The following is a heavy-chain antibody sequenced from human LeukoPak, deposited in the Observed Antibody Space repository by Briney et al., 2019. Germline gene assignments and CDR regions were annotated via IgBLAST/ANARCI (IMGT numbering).Heavy chain of an antibody. D-gene: IGHD1-26*01. V-gene: IGHV1-69*01. CDR3: AADIVGATSVVGTYYYYGMDV. CDR1: GGTFSSYA. Sequence: GSSVKVSCKASGGTFSSYAISWVRQAPGQGLEWMGGIIPIFGTANYAQKFQGRVTITADESTSTAYMELSSLRSEDTAVYYCAADIVGATSVVGTYYYYGMDVWGQGTTVTVSS. J-gene: IGHJ6*02. CDR2: IIPIFGTA.